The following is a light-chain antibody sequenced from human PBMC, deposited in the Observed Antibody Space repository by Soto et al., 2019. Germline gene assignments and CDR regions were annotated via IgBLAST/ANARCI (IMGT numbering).Light chain of an antibody. V-gene: IGKV3-20*01. CDR1: QSVSSD. CDR2: GAS. J-gene: IGKJ5*01. Sequence: EVVLTQSPGTLSLSPGERATLSCSASQSVSSDLAWYQQKPGQAPRLLISGASSRATGIPDRFSGSGSGTDFTLTISRLEPEDFALFYCQYHGSSPITCGQGTRLEIK. CDR3: QYHGSSPIT.